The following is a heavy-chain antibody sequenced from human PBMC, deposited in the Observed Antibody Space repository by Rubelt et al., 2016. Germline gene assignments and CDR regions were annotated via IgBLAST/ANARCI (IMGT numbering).Heavy chain of an antibody. J-gene: IGHJ6*02. CDR2: VNPNSGGT. CDR3: ARPRYWNYYGMDV. CDR1: GYTFTGYY. Sequence: GYTFTGYYMHWVRQAPGQGLEWMGWVNPNSGGTNYAQKFQGRVTMTRDTSISTAYMELSRLRSDDTAVYYCARPRYWNYYGMDVWGQGTLVTVSS. V-gene: IGHV1-2*02. D-gene: IGHD2-21*01.